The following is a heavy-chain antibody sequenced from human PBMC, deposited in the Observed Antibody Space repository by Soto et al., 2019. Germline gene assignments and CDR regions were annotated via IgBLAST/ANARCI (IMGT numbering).Heavy chain of an antibody. J-gene: IGHJ6*02. V-gene: IGHV3-33*01. CDR1: GFILNNYG. D-gene: IGHD1-26*01. CDR3: ARADGGNYQHYYYGMDV. CDR2: IWFDGSLK. Sequence: QVQLVESGGGVVQPGRSLRLSCVASGFILNNYGIHWVRQAPGKGLEWVAIIWFDGSLKFYADAVTGRFTISRDNSKNEPHRQMNSLRAEDTAVYHGARADGGNYQHYYYGMDVWGQGTTVTVSS.